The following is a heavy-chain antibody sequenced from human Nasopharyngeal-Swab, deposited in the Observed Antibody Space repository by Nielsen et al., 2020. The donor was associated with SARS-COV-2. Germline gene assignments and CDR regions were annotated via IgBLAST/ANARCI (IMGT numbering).Heavy chain of an antibody. Sequence: GESLKISCAASGFTFSTYAMTWVRQAPGKGLEWVSGISGSGDDTYYAESVKGRFTISRDNSKNTLYLQMDGLRADDAAVYYCAKDLRGRTPDHFDFLGQGTLVTVSS. J-gene: IGHJ4*02. CDR3: AKDLRGRTPDHFDF. CDR2: ISGSGDDT. D-gene: IGHD3-10*01. CDR1: GFTFSTYA. V-gene: IGHV3-23*01.